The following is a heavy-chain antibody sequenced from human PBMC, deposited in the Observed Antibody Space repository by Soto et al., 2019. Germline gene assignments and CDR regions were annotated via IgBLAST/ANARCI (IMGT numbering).Heavy chain of an antibody. CDR3: ARGLATLPVFAVEI. CDR1: GFSLSTSGVG. V-gene: IGHV2-5*01. J-gene: IGHJ3*02. CDR2: IYWSGDE. D-gene: IGHD6-6*01. Sequence: SGPTLVNPTQTLTLTCSFSGFSLSTSGVGVGWIRQSPGKALEWLALIYWSGDEHYRPSLKSRLSIIKDTSKNHVVLIMTDMDPVDTATYYCARGLATLPVFAVEIWGQGTMVTVSS.